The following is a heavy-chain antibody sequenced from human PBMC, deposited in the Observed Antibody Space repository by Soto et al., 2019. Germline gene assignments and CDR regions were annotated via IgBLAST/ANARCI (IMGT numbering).Heavy chain of an antibody. V-gene: IGHV3-30-3*01. CDR1: EFTFSSYP. CDR3: ARGPITQTSFIDH. D-gene: IGHD1-20*01. CDR2: ISYDGSNQ. Sequence: QVQVVESGGGVVQPGGSLRLSCEASEFTFSSYPMHWVRQAPGKGLEWVTLISYDGSNQYYADSVKGRFTISRDNSKDTIYLQMHSLTSDDTAVYFCARGPITQTSFIDHWGQGTLVTVSS. J-gene: IGHJ4*02.